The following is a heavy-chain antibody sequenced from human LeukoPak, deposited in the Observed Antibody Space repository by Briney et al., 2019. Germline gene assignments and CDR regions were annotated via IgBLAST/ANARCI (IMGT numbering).Heavy chain of an antibody. D-gene: IGHD2-2*01. CDR3: ARLVVVPANNYYYMDV. CDR2: IYTSGST. Sequence: SETLSLTCTVSGGSISSYYWSWIRQPPGKGLDWIGYIYTSGSTNYNPSLKSRVTISVDTSKNQFSLKLSSVTAADTAVYYCARLVVVPANNYYYMDVWGKGTTVTVSS. CDR1: GGSISSYY. J-gene: IGHJ6*03. V-gene: IGHV4-4*09.